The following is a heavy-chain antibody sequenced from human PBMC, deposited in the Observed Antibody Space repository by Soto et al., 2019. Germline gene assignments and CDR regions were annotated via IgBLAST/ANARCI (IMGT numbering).Heavy chain of an antibody. CDR2: INHSGST. D-gene: IGHD3-3*01. J-gene: IGHJ5*02. Sequence: QVQLQQWGAGLLKPSETLSLTCAVYGGSFSSYYWSWIRQPPGKGLEWTGVINHSGSTNYDPSLKSRVTISIDTSKNQVSLTLSSVTAADTAVYYCARGEPRFMEWLLLSEYFDPWGQGTLVTVSS. V-gene: IGHV4-34*01. CDR1: GGSFSSYY. CDR3: ARGEPRFMEWLLLSEYFDP.